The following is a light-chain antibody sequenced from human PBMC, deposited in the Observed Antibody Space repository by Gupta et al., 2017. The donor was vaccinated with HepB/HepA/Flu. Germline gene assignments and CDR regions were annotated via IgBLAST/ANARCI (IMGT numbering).Light chain of an antibody. J-gene: IGLJ3*02. CDR2: DNN. Sequence: QSVLTQPPSVSAAPGQKVTISCSGVSSNIGNNYVSWYQQHPGTAPKLLIYDNNKRPSGIPDRFSGSKSGTSATLGITGLQTGDEADYYCGTWESRLSVQVFGGGTKLTVL. V-gene: IGLV1-51*01. CDR1: SSNIGNNY. CDR3: GTWESRLSVQV.